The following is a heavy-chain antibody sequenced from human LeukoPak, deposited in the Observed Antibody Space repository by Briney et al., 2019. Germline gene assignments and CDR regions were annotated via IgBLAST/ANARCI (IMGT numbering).Heavy chain of an antibody. CDR3: AREVGWYGHWYFDL. J-gene: IGHJ2*01. CDR2: IIPIFGTA. V-gene: IGHV1-69*05. D-gene: IGHD6-19*01. Sequence: EASVKVSCKASGGTFSSYAISWVRQAPGQGLEWMGGIIPIFGTANYAQKFQGRVTMTTDTSTSTAYMELRSLRSDDTAVYYCAREVGWYGHWYFDLWGRGTLVTVSS. CDR1: GGTFSSYA.